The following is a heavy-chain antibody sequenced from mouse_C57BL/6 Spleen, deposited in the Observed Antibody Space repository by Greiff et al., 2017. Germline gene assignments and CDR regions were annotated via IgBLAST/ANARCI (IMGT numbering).Heavy chain of an antibody. CDR3: TRRRIYGSSYGGDYFDY. CDR2: IYPGNSDT. Sequence: VQLQQSGTVLARPGASVKMSCKTSGYTFTSYWMHWVKQRPGQGLEWIGAIYPGNSDTSYNQKFKGKAKLTAVTSASTAYMELSSLTNEDSAVYYCTRRRIYGSSYGGDYFDYWGQGTTLTVSS. D-gene: IGHD1-1*01. V-gene: IGHV1-5*01. CDR1: GYTFTSYW. J-gene: IGHJ2*01.